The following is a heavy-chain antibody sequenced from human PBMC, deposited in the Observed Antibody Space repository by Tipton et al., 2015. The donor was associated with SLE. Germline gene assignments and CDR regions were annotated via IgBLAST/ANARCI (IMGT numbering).Heavy chain of an antibody. D-gene: IGHD2/OR15-2a*01. Sequence: TLSLTCTVSGYSISSGYYWGWIRQPPGKGLEWLGSIYHSGTTSYKQSLKSRVTISVDTSKNQFSLKLSSVTAADTAVYYCARVRKIGISDFDYWGQGTLVTVSS. J-gene: IGHJ4*02. CDR2: IYHSGTT. V-gene: IGHV4-38-2*02. CDR1: GYSISSGYY. CDR3: ARVRKIGISDFDY.